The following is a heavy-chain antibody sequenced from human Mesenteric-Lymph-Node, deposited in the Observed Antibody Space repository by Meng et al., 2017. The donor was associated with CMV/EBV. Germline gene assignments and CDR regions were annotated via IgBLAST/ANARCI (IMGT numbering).Heavy chain of an antibody. J-gene: IGHJ5*01. CDR1: GGPLDSGAYC. V-gene: IGHV4-31*03. Sequence: CTVSGGPLDSGAYCWSWIRQHPEKGLEWIGYTYYDGSTHYNPSLRSRAAISVDTSKNQFSLRLNSVTAADTAVYYCARQAPDNWFDPWGQGALVTVSS. CDR2: TYYDGST. CDR3: ARQAPDNWFDP.